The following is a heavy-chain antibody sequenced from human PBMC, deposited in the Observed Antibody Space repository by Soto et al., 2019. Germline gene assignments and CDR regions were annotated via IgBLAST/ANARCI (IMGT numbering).Heavy chain of an antibody. D-gene: IGHD3-9*01. Sequence: EEQLVESGGGLVQPGGSLRLSCAASGFTFSIYAMNWVRQAPGKGLEWVSYISGTSSTRHYADSVKGRFTISRDNAKNSPYLQMNSLRAEDTAVYYCARDQFYDLLTNYSPVRYDAFDIWGQGTMVTVSS. CDR3: ARDQFYDLLTNYSPVRYDAFDI. J-gene: IGHJ3*02. V-gene: IGHV3-48*01. CDR1: GFTFSIYA. CDR2: ISGTSSTR.